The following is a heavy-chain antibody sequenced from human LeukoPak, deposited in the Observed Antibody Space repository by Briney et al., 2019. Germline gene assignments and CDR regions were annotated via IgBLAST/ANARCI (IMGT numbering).Heavy chain of an antibody. CDR2: IYYSGST. Sequence: SETLSLTCTVSGGSISSYYWSWIRQPPGKGLEWIGYIYYSGSTDYNPSLKSRVTISVDTSKNQFSLKLSSVTAADTAVYYCARLVYGSGSHDYWGQGTLVTVSS. CDR1: GGSISSYY. V-gene: IGHV4-59*01. J-gene: IGHJ4*02. D-gene: IGHD3-10*01. CDR3: ARLVYGSGSHDY.